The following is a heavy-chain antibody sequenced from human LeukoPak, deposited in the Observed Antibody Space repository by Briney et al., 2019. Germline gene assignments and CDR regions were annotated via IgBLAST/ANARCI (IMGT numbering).Heavy chain of an antibody. Sequence: ASVKVSCKASGYTFTSYYMHWVRQAPGQGLEWMGIINPSGGSTSYAQKFQGRATMTRDTSTSTVYMELSSLRSEDTAVYYCARDCGGDCYSRYFQHWGQGTLVTVSS. CDR1: GYTFTSYY. CDR2: INPSGGST. V-gene: IGHV1-46*01. D-gene: IGHD2-21*02. CDR3: ARDCGGDCYSRYFQH. J-gene: IGHJ1*01.